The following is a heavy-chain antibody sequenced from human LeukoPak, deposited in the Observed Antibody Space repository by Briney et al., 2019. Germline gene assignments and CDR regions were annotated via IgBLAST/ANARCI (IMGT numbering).Heavy chain of an antibody. CDR1: GFTFSSYS. V-gene: IGHV3-48*01. Sequence: QPGGSLRLSCAASGFTFSSYSMNWVRQAPGKGLEWVSYISSSSSTIYYADSVKGRFTISRDNAKNSLYLQMNSLRAEDTAAYYCARDSVGATGRFFDYWGQGTLVTVSS. CDR2: ISSSSSTI. J-gene: IGHJ4*02. CDR3: ARDSVGATGRFFDY. D-gene: IGHD1-26*01.